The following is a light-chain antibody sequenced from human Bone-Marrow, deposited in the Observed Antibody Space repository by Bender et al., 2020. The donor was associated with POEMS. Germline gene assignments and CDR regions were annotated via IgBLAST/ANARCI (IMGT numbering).Light chain of an antibody. CDR3: SSWDDSLSGWV. V-gene: IGLV1-50*01. J-gene: IGLJ3*02. Sequence: QSVLTQPPSVSGAPGQRVTISCTGSSSNIGAGYDVNWYQQLPETAPKLLIYGNNKRPAGVPARFSGSKSGTSASLAISDIQSEDEGDYYCSSWDDSLSGWVFGGGTKLTVL. CDR1: SSNIGAGYD. CDR2: GNN.